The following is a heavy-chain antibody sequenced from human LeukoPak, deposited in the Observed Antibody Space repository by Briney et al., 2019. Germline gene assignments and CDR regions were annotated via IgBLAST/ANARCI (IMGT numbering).Heavy chain of an antibody. D-gene: IGHD1/OR15-1a*01. CDR2: IIPILGIA. J-gene: IGHJ5*02. V-gene: IGHV1-69*04. CDR3: ARDAEQMDP. Sequence: GASVKVSCKASGGTFSSYAISWVRQAPGQGLEWMGRIIPILGIANYAQKFQGRVTITADKSTSTAYMELSSLRSDDTAVYYCARDAEQMDPWGQGTLVTVSS. CDR1: GGTFSSYA.